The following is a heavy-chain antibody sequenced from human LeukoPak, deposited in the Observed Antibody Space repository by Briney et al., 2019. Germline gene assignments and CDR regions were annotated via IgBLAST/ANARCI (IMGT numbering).Heavy chain of an antibody. J-gene: IGHJ4*02. D-gene: IGHD3-10*01. V-gene: IGHV3-23*01. CDR3: AKDNSGSYSPSKFDY. CDR2: ISGSGGST. CDR1: GFTFSSYA. Sequence: GGSLRLSCAASGFTFSSYAMSWVRQAPGKGLEWVSGISGSGGSTYYADSVKGRFTIFRDNSESTLYLQMDSLRAEDTAVYYCAKDNSGSYSPSKFDYWGQGTLVTVSS.